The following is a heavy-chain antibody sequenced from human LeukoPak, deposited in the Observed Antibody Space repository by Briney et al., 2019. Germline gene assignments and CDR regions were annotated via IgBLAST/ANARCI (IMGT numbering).Heavy chain of an antibody. Sequence: SETLSLTCAVYGGSFSSYYWSWIRQPPGKGLEWIGEINHSGSTNYNPSLKSRVTISVDTSKNQFSLKLSSVTAADTAVYYCARGSRIAARPWGYYYYYMDVWGKGTTVTVSS. CDR1: GGSFSSYY. CDR2: INHSGST. CDR3: ARGSRIAARPWGYYYYYMDV. J-gene: IGHJ6*03. D-gene: IGHD6-6*01. V-gene: IGHV4-34*01.